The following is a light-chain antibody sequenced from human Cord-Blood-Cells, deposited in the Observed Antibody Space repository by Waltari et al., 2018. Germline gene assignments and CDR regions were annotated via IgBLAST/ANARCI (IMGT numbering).Light chain of an antibody. CDR2: GAS. CDR3: QQYGSTPYT. Sequence: IVWTLSPGPLSLSLGECATHSCRASHSVSSSYLAWYQQKPGQAPRLLIYGASSRDSGIPDRFSGSGSGTDFTLTISRLEPEDFAVYYCQQYGSTPYTFGQGTKLEIK. CDR1: HSVSSSY. J-gene: IGKJ2*01. V-gene: IGKV3-20*01.